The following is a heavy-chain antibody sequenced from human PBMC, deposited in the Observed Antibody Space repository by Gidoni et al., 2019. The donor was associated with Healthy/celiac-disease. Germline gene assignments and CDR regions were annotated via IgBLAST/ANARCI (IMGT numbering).Heavy chain of an antibody. D-gene: IGHD3-16*02. Sequence: QVQLPESGPGLVKPSPTLSLTCTVSGRSISSGSSYWLWIRQPAGNGLEWIGRIYTSGSTNYNPSLKSRVTISVDTSKNHFCLKLSSVTAADTAVYYWARASSMITFGGVIVLFPPHFDYWGQGTLVTVSS. CDR2: IYTSGST. CDR3: ARASSMITFGGVIVLFPPHFDY. CDR1: GRSISSGSSY. J-gene: IGHJ4*02. V-gene: IGHV4-61*02.